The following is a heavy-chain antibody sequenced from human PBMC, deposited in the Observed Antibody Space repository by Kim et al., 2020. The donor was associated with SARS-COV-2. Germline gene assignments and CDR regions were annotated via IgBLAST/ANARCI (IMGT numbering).Heavy chain of an antibody. J-gene: IGHJ6*02. CDR1: GGSINIYY. CDR3: ARDSLGMTMDV. V-gene: IGHV4-59*13. Sequence: SETLSLTCTVSGGSINIYYWSWVRQPPGKGLEWIGYVHNSGSTNYNPSLKSRVTISLNTSKNQYSLKVNSVTAADAAVYYCARDSLGMTMDVWGQGTTVTVSS. D-gene: IGHD3-16*01. CDR2: VHNSGST.